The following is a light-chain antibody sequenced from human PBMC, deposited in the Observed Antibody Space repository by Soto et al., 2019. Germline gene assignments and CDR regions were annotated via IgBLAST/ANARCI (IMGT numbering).Light chain of an antibody. Sequence: EIVWTQSPGTLSLSPGDRATLSCRASQSVSDYLSWYQQKPGQAPRLLIYGASSRLPGIPDKFSGSGSGTDFTLTINRREPEDVAVYYCQQYGSSPRTFGQGTQVAIK. J-gene: IGKJ1*01. V-gene: IGKV3-20*01. CDR2: GAS. CDR1: QSVSDY. CDR3: QQYGSSPRT.